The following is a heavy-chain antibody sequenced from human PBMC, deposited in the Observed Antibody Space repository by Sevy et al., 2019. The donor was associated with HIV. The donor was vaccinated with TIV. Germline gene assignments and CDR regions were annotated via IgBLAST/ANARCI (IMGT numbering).Heavy chain of an antibody. V-gene: IGHV3-30-3*01. Sequence: GGALRLSCAASGFIFRNYAVQWVRQAPGKGLEWLAIISFDGTNKYDADSVKGRFTVSRDNAKNTLYLQMNSLRTEDTAIYYCARGNSPSVTTAPLYYYYGLDVWGQGTTVTVSS. J-gene: IGHJ6*02. CDR3: ARGNSPSVTTAPLYYYYGLDV. CDR1: GFIFRNYA. D-gene: IGHD4-17*01. CDR2: ISFDGTNK.